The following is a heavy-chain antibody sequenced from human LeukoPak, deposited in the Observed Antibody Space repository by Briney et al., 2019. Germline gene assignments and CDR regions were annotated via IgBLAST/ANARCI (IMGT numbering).Heavy chain of an antibody. CDR1: GFTFSSYG. CDR2: ISSGGSTT. D-gene: IGHD3-22*01. V-gene: IGHV3-48*04. CDR3: ARVRVVAGLEY. Sequence: GGSLRLSCAASGFTFSSYGMHWVRQAPGKGLEWVSYISSGGSTTYYADSVKGRFTISRDNAKNSLYLQMNSLRAEDTAVYYCARVRVVAGLEYWGQGTLVTVSS. J-gene: IGHJ4*02.